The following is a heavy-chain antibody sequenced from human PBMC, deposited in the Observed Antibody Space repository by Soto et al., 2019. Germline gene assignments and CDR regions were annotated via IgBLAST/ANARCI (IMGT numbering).Heavy chain of an antibody. D-gene: IGHD1-26*01. CDR2: IDPSDSYT. CDR3: ARPIEKYYYGMDV. CDR1: GYSFTSYW. Sequence: GGSLKISCKGSGYSFTSYWITWVRQMPGKGLEWMGKIDPSDSYTNYSPSFQGHVTISADKSISTAYLQWSSLKASDTAMYYCARPIEKYYYGMDVWGQGTTVTVSS. J-gene: IGHJ6*02. V-gene: IGHV5-10-1*01.